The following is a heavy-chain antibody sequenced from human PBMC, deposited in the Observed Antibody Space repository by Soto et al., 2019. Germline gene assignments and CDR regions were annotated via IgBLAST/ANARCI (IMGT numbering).Heavy chain of an antibody. V-gene: IGHV4-59*01. Sequence: PSETLSLTCTVSGGSISSYYWSWIRQPPGKGLEWIGYIYYSGSTNYNPSLKSRVTISVDTSKNQFSLKLSSVTAADTAVYYCAREEGVVVVAANRLRYFDLWGRGTLVTVSS. J-gene: IGHJ2*01. CDR1: GGSISSYY. CDR3: AREEGVVVVAANRLRYFDL. D-gene: IGHD2-15*01. CDR2: IYYSGST.